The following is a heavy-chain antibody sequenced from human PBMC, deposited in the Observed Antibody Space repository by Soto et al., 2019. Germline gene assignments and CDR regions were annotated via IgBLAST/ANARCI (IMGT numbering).Heavy chain of an antibody. J-gene: IGHJ4*02. CDR3: ARALTLPYYFDY. CDR2: TSYRSKWYN. V-gene: IGHV6-1*01. Sequence: SQTLSLTCAISGDSVSSNSAAGNWIRQSPSRGLEWLGRTSYRSKWYNDYAVSVKSRITINPDTSKNQFSLQLNSVTPEDTAVYYCARALTLPYYFDYWGQGTLVTVSS. CDR1: GDSVSSNSAA.